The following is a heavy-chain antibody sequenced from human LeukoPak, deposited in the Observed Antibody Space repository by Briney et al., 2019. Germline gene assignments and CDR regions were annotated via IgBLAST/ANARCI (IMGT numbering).Heavy chain of an antibody. Sequence: GGSLRLSCAASGFTFSSYWMSWVRQAPGKGLEWVANIKQDGSEKYYVDSVKGRFTISRDNAKNSLYLQMNSLRAEDTALYHCARAGGDSGYYYYFDYWGQGTLVTVSS. V-gene: IGHV3-7*03. D-gene: IGHD3-22*01. J-gene: IGHJ4*02. CDR1: GFTFSSYW. CDR2: IKQDGSEK. CDR3: ARAGGDSGYYYYFDY.